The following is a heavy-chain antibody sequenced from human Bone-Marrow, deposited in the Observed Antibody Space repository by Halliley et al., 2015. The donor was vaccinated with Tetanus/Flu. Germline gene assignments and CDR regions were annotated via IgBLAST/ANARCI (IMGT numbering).Heavy chain of an antibody. CDR3: ARGNSGHYFDS. D-gene: IGHD1-26*01. J-gene: IGHJ4*02. Sequence: LEWLGIIYPGDSDTTYRPSFQGQVTISADKSITTAYLEWSSLKASDTAMYYCARGNSGHYFDSWGQGTLVTVSS. V-gene: IGHV5-51*01. CDR2: IYPGDSDT.